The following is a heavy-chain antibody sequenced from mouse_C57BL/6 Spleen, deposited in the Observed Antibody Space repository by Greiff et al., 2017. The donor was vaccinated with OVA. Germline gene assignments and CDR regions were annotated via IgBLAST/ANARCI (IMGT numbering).Heavy chain of an antibody. CDR1: GFTFSDYY. J-gene: IGHJ2*01. CDR2: INYDGSST. Sequence: EVKVVESEGGLVQPGSSMKLSCTASGFTFSDYYMAWVRQVPEKGLEWVANINYDGSSTYYLDSLKSRFIISRDNAKNILYLQMSSLKSEDTATYYCARILRYFDYWGQGTTLTVSS. D-gene: IGHD1-1*01. CDR3: ARILRYFDY. V-gene: IGHV5-16*01.